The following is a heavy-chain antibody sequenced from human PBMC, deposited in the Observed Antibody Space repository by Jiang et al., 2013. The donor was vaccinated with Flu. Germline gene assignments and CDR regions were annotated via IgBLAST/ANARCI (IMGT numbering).Heavy chain of an antibody. CDR3: VRQIRSSFDS. CDR2: TYYGSTWNN. CDR1: GDSVSSNXVFA. J-gene: IGHJ4*02. V-gene: IGHV6-1*01. Sequence: QTLSLTCAISGDSVSSNXVFAWNWIRQSPSRGLEWLGRTYYGSTWNNDYAVSVQGRVTVNPDTSRNQVSLQLNSVTPEDTAVYYCVRQIRSSFDSWGQGILVTVSS.